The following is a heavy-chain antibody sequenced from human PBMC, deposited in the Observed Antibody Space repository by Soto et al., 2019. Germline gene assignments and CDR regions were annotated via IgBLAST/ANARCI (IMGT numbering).Heavy chain of an antibody. V-gene: IGHV3-23*01. J-gene: IGHJ4*02. CDR3: AKDRSSTSCYAFDY. CDR2: ISGSGGTT. D-gene: IGHD2-2*01. Sequence: EVQLLESGGGLVQPGGSLRLSCAASGFTFRNYAMSWARQAPGKGLEWVSAISGSGGTTHYADSVKGRFTISRDNSKNTLYLQMNSLRVEDTAVYYFAKDRSSTSCYAFDYWGQGRLVTVSS. CDR1: GFTFRNYA.